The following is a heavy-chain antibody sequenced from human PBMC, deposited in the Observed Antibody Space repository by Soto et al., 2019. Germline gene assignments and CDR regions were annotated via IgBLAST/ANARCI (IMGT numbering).Heavy chain of an antibody. J-gene: IGHJ4*02. Sequence: SETLSLTCTVSGGSISSGGFYWSWIRQYPGKGLEWIGYIHHSGSTYYNPSLKSRLSMSIDTSKNQFSLKLSSVTAADTALYFCARGGDSYTIFDYWGQGTRVTVSS. CDR3: ARGGDSYTIFDY. D-gene: IGHD5-18*01. CDR2: IHHSGST. CDR1: GGSISSGGFY. V-gene: IGHV4-31*03.